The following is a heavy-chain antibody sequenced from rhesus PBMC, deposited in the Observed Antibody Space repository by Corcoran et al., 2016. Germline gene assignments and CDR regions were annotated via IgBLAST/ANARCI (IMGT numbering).Heavy chain of an antibody. CDR1: GGSISSGYG. CDR3: ARSWLDCLES. V-gene: IGHV4S7*01. D-gene: IGHD3-3*01. CDR2: IDGSTVNT. J-gene: IGHJ6*01. Sequence: QVQLQDSGPGLVKPSETLSLTCAVSGGSISSGYGWSWIRQPPGKVLEWIGYIDGSTVNTYYNPSFNSLVTISYDTSKNRFSLKLSSVIAADSAVYYCARSWLDCLESWGQGVVVTVSS.